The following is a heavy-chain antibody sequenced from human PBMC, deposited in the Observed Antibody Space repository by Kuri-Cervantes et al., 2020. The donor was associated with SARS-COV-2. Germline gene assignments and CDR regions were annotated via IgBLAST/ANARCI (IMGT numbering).Heavy chain of an antibody. V-gene: IGHV3-11*04. CDR2: ISSSGSTI. CDR1: GFTFSDYY. J-gene: IGHJ1*01. CDR3: ARESRYSFGFRGYFQH. D-gene: IGHD5-18*01. Sequence: GGSLRLSCAASGFTFSDYYMSWIRQAPGKGLEWVSYISSSGSTIYYADSVKGRFTISRDNAKNSLYLQMNSLRAEDTAVYYCARESRYSFGFRGYFQHWGQGTLVTVSS.